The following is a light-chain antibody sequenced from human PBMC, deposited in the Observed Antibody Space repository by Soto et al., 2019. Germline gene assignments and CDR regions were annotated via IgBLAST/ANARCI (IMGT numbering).Light chain of an antibody. J-gene: IGKJ4*01. CDR3: QRYGTSPA. CDR2: GAS. V-gene: IGKV3-20*01. Sequence: EIVLTQSPGTLSLSPGERATLSCRASQSVSSSYLAWYQQKPGQAPRLLIYGASSRATGIPDRFSGSGSGTDFTLSIMRLEHYDVSLYYCQRYGTSPAFGRGTKVDIK. CDR1: QSVSSSY.